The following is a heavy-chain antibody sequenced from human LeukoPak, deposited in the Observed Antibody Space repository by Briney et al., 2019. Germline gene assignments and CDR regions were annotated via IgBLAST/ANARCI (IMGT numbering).Heavy chain of an antibody. CDR1: GGSFSGYY. CDR3: ARSRKDIVVVPAARDWFDP. J-gene: IGHJ5*02. Sequence: MPSETLSLTCAVYGGSFSGYYWSWIRQPPGKGLEWIGEINHSGSTNYNPSLKSRVTISVDTSKNQFSLKLSSVTAADTAVYYCARSRKDIVVVPAARDWFDPWGQGTLVTVSS. D-gene: IGHD2-2*01. CDR2: INHSGST. V-gene: IGHV4-34*01.